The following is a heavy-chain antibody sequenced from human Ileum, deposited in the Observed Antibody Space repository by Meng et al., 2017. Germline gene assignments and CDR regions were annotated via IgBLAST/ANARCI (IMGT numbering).Heavy chain of an antibody. CDR2: IHHSGST. J-gene: IGHJ4*02. Sequence: QGAAPGLVKLSGPLSLPCAVSGDSISFGSWWSWVRQPPGHGLEWIGEIHHSGSTNYNPSLKSRVTLSVDNSNNQFSLSLTSVTAADTAVYYCARNGDYSADHWGQGILVTVSS. D-gene: IGHD2-21*01. CDR1: GDSISFGSW. V-gene: IGHV4-4*02. CDR3: ARNGDYSADH.